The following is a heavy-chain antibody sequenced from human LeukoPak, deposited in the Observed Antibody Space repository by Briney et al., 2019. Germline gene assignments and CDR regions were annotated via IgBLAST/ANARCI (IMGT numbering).Heavy chain of an antibody. J-gene: IGHJ4*02. CDR2: INPSGGST. V-gene: IGHV1-46*04. D-gene: IGHD6-19*01. Sequence: ASVKVSCKASGYTFTIYYMHWVRQAPGQGLEWMGIINPSGGSTSYAQRLQGRVTMTRDTSTSTVYMELSSLRSEDAAVYYCARDGHSSGWYGRCDFDYWGQGTLVTVSS. CDR1: GYTFTIYY. CDR3: ARDGHSSGWYGRCDFDY.